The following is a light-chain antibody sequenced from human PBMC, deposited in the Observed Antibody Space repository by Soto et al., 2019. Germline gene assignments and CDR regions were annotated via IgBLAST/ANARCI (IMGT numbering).Light chain of an antibody. V-gene: IGLV2-23*02. CDR1: SSDVGSHNL. J-gene: IGLJ1*01. CDR2: EVT. CDR3: CSYAGSNIFHV. Sequence: QSVLTQPPSVSGSPGQSITISCTGTSSDVGSHNLVSWYLQHPGKAPKLMIYEVTKRPSGVSNRFSGSKSGNTASLTISGLQAEDEADYYCCSYAGSNIFHVFGTGTKVTVL.